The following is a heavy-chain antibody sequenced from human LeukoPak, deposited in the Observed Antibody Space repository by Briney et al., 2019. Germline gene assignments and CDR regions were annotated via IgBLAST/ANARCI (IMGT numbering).Heavy chain of an antibody. CDR2: IYYSGST. J-gene: IGHJ4*02. CDR1: GYSISSGYY. CDR3: ARDPVAYYFDY. Sequence: SETLSLTCTVSGYSISSGYYWGWIRQPPGKGLEWIGYIYYSGSTFYNPSLRSRLTISLDRSKNQFSLKLSSVTAADTAVYYCARDPVAYYFDYWGQGTLVTVSS. V-gene: IGHV4-38-2*02.